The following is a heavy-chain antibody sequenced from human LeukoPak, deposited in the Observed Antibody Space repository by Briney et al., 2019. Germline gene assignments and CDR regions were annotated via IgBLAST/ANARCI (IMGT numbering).Heavy chain of an antibody. CDR2: IYYSGST. CDR3: ARKGWNILTGYYNGMDV. Sequence: SETLSLTCTVSGGSISSYYWSWIRQPPGKGLEWIGYIYYSGSTNYNPSLKSRVTISVDTSKNQFSLKLSSVTAADTAVYYCARKGWNILTGYYNGMDVWGQGTTVTVSS. D-gene: IGHD3-9*01. V-gene: IGHV4-59*01. CDR1: GGSISSYY. J-gene: IGHJ6*02.